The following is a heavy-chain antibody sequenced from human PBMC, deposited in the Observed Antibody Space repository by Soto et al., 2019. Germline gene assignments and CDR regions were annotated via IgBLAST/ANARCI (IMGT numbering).Heavy chain of an antibody. CDR2: IRSNIYDGTT. J-gene: IGHJ4*02. CDR1: GFTFRDYA. Sequence: GGSLRLSCIASGFTFRDYAISWFRQAPGKGLQWVSFIRSNIYDGTTEYAASVKDRFSISRDDSKTIASLQMDSLKTEDTGVYYCTRVSPDCSDGSCYPLNWGQGTLVTVAS. D-gene: IGHD2-15*01. V-gene: IGHV3-49*03. CDR3: TRVSPDCSDGSCYPLN.